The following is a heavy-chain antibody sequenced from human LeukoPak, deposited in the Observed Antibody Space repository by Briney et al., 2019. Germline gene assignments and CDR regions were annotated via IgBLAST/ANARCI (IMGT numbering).Heavy chain of an antibody. Sequence: GGSLRLSCAASGFTFSSAAMTWVRQAPGKGLEWASTITGSDDKTYYADSVKGRFTISRDYSKNALHLQMSSLRVEDTAIYYCAKGPQLNSGYHPDYWGQGTLVTVSS. CDR1: GFTFSSAA. D-gene: IGHD3-22*01. J-gene: IGHJ4*02. CDR2: ITGSDDKT. V-gene: IGHV3-23*01. CDR3: AKGPQLNSGYHPDY.